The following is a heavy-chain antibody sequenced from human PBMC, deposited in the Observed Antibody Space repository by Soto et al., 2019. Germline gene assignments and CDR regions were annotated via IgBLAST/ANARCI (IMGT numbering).Heavy chain of an antibody. CDR1: GVSISNSSYY. Sequence: PSETLSLTCTVSGVSISNSSYYWGWIRRPPGKGLEWIGTIYYSGITNYNPSLKSRVTISVDTSKNQFSLKLSSVTAADTAVYYCARVGIGSGSPGYGMDVWGQGTTVTVSS. J-gene: IGHJ6*02. CDR3: ARVGIGSGSPGYGMDV. D-gene: IGHD3-10*01. CDR2: IYYSGIT. V-gene: IGHV4-39*07.